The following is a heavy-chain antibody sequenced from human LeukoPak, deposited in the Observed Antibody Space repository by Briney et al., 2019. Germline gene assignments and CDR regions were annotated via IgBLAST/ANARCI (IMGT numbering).Heavy chain of an antibody. J-gene: IGHJ4*02. CDR2: IWYDGSNK. CDR1: GFTFSSYG. V-gene: IGHV3-33*01. Sequence: PGRSLRLSCAASGFTFSSYGMHWVRQAPGKGLEWVAVIWYDGSNKYYADSVKGRFTISRDNSKNTLYLQMNSLRAEDTAVYYGARDYYGSGSYLSSYFDYWGQGTLVTVSS. CDR3: ARDYYGSGSYLSSYFDY. D-gene: IGHD3-10*01.